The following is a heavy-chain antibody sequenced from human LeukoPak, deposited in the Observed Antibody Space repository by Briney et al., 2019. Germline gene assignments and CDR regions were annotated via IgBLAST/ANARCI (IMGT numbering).Heavy chain of an antibody. D-gene: IGHD1-26*01. Sequence: SETLSPTCAVSGGSISSSSYYWGWIRQPPGKGLEWIGSIYYSGSTYYNPSLKSRVTISVDTSKNQFSLKLSSVTAADTAVYYCARDRELAALDPWGQGTLVIVSS. CDR1: GGSISSSSYY. V-gene: IGHV4-39*07. CDR3: ARDRELAALDP. CDR2: IYYSGST. J-gene: IGHJ5*02.